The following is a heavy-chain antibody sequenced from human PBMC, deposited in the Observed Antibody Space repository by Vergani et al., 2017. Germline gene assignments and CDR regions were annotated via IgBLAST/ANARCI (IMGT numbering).Heavy chain of an antibody. J-gene: IGHJ4*02. V-gene: IGHV4-39*01. CDR1: GDSVISTDYH. CDR3: ASERGACRAAYCHSYDF. CDR2: MDYSGST. Sequence: QVQLQESGPGLVKPSETLSLTCTVSGDSVISTDYHWGWIRQPPGKGLEWIGCMDYSGSTSYNPSLESRISISFETPKNQFSLRLTSVTAADTAVYYCASERGACRAAYCHSYDFWGPGTLVGVSS. D-gene: IGHD2-15*01.